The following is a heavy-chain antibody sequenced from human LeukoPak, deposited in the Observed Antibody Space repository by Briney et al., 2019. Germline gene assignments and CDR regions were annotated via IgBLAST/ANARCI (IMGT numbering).Heavy chain of an antibody. Sequence: GGSLRLSCTASGFTVSSSYMSWVRQAPGKGLEWVSIISSAGTTYYADSVKGRFTISRDNSKNTVYLQVNSLRDEDTAVYYCARDLEAANTYYFDYWGQGTMVTVSS. CDR2: ISSAGTT. D-gene: IGHD6-13*01. J-gene: IGHJ4*02. V-gene: IGHV3-66*01. CDR1: GFTVSSSY. CDR3: ARDLEAANTYYFDY.